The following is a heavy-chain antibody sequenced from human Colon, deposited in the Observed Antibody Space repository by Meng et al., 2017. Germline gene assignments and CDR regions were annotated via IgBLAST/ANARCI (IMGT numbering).Heavy chain of an antibody. CDR2: TSYDGSYK. J-gene: IGHJ4*02. D-gene: IGHD3-3*02. Sequence: QVRLVESGGGVVQPGRSLRLSCAASGFTFRTYGMHWVRQSPGKGLEWVTLTSYDGSYKYYADSVKGRFTISRDNSKNTLFLQMNSLRAEDTAVYYCAKERSLFGVVTPGFFDYWGQGTLVTVSS. CDR1: GFTFRTYG. V-gene: IGHV3-30*18. CDR3: AKERSLFGVVTPGFFDY.